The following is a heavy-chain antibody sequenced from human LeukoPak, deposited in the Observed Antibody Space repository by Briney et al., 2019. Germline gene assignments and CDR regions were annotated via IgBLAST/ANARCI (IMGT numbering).Heavy chain of an antibody. Sequence: ASVKVSCKASGGTFSSYAISWARQAPGQGLEWMGGIIPIFGTANYAQKSQGRVTITADESTSTAYMELSSLRSEDTAVYYCARPGEVDTAMVTFHYWGQGTLVTVSS. J-gene: IGHJ4*02. D-gene: IGHD5-18*01. CDR1: GGTFSSYA. V-gene: IGHV1-69*13. CDR2: IIPIFGTA. CDR3: ARPGEVDTAMVTFHY.